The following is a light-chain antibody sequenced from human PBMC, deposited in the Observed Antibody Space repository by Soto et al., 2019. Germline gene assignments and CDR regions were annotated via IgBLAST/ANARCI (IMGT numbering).Light chain of an antibody. Sequence: DIVCTQSPATLSWSPGERATLSCRARQSVSSYLASYQQKPGQAPRLLIYDASNRATGIPARFSGSGSGTDFTLTISSVEPEEFACYYCQQRSNWPLTFGGGTKMEIK. CDR2: DAS. CDR1: QSVSSY. V-gene: IGKV3-11*01. J-gene: IGKJ4*01. CDR3: QQRSNWPLT.